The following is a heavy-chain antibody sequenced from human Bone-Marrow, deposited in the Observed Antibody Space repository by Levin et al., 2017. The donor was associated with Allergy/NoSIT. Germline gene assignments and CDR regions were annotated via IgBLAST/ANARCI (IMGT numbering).Heavy chain of an antibody. CDR2: IYPGDSDT. D-gene: IGHD3-16*01. J-gene: IGHJ4*02. CDR1: GYTFINYW. Sequence: GESLKISCKGSGYTFINYWIGWVRQMPGKGLEWMGIIYPGDSDTRYSPSFQGQVTISAETSITTSYLQRSSLKASDTAMYYCARHVGIRGRDTALADFWGQGTLITVSS. CDR3: ARHVGIRGRDTALADF. V-gene: IGHV5-51*01.